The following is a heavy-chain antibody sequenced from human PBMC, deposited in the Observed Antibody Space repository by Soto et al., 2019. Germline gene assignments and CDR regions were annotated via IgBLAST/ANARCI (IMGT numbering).Heavy chain of an antibody. CDR1: GFTFSSYA. Sequence: GWSLRLSCATSGFTFSSYAMSWVRQAPGKGLEWVSAISGSGGSTYYTDSVKGRFTISRDNSKNTLYLQMNSLRAEDTAVYYCAKDLGYYGSGQFDPWGQGTMVTV. D-gene: IGHD3-10*01. CDR2: ISGSGGST. CDR3: AKDLGYYGSGQFDP. V-gene: IGHV3-23*01. J-gene: IGHJ5*02.